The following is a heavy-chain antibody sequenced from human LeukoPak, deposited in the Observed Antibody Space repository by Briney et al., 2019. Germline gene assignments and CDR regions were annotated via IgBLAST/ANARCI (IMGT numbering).Heavy chain of an antibody. J-gene: IGHJ4*02. V-gene: IGHV3-21*01. CDR1: GFTFSSYS. Sequence: GGSLRLSCAASGFTFSSYSMNWVRQAPGKGLEWVSSISSSSSSYIYYADSVKGRFTISRDNAKNSLYLQMNSLRAEDTAVYYCARDLSYSSGCFDYWGQGTLVTVSS. CDR3: ARDLSYSSGCFDY. D-gene: IGHD6-19*01. CDR2: ISSSSSSYI.